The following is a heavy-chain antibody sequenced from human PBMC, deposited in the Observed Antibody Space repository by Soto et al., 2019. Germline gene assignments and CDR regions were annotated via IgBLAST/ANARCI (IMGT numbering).Heavy chain of an antibody. J-gene: IGHJ3*01. CDR1: GPAFPIDD. V-gene: IGHV1-8*01. CDR2: MNPSGRNT. CDR3: ARYRTKVPVAFDV. D-gene: IGHD3-16*02. Sequence: QVQLVQSGAEVKKPGASVQVSCKASGPAFPIDDIIWVRQTIGQGLEFMGWMNPSGRNTGYAQKFQGRATFTWNTPTSTAYMDLSGLRSEDTAVYYCARYRTKVPVAFDVWGQGTMVTVSS.